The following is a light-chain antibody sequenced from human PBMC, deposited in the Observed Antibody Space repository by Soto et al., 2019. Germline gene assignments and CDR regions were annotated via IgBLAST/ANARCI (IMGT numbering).Light chain of an antibody. V-gene: IGKV3-20*01. J-gene: IGKJ1*01. CDR3: QFYGDPSKT. Sequence: IVLTQSPGTLSLSPGERGTLSCRASQTVSSNFLAWYQQKPGQAPRLLIFDASTRATGIPDRSTGSGSGTDFTLTISRLEPEDFAVYYCQFYGDPSKTFGQGTKVDIK. CDR2: DAS. CDR1: QTVSSNF.